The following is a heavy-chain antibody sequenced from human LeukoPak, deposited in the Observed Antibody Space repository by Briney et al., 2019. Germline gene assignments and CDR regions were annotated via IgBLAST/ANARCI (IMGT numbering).Heavy chain of an antibody. CDR2: IYTSGST. V-gene: IGHV4-4*07. Sequence: SETLSLTCTVSGGSISSYYWSWIRQPAGKGLEWIGRIYTSGSTNYNPSLKSRVTISVDTSKNQFSLKLSSVTAADTAVYYCARGGNYGDIFDYWGQGTLVTVSS. CDR1: GGSISSYY. CDR3: ARGGNYGDIFDY. J-gene: IGHJ4*02. D-gene: IGHD4-17*01.